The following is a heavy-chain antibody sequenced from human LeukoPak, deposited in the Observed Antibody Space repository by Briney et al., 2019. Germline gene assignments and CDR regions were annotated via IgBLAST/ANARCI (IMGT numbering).Heavy chain of an antibody. CDR1: GFTFDDYG. V-gene: IGHV3-20*04. Sequence: GGSLRLSCAASGFTFDDYGMSWVPQGPLKGLESVSGINWNGGSTGYADSLKGRFTISRDNANNSLYLQMNSLRVEDAALYYCARGSDYVIVDHDGFWGQGNLVTVSS. CDR3: ARGSDYVIVDHDGF. CDR2: INWNGGST. D-gene: IGHD3-10*02. J-gene: IGHJ4*02.